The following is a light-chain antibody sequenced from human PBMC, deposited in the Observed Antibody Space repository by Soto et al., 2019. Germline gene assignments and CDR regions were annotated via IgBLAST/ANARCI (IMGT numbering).Light chain of an antibody. CDR1: QSVSSSY. J-gene: IGKJ1*01. Sequence: IVLTQSQGTLSLSPGERTPLSCRASQSVSSSYLAWYQQKPGQAPRLLIYGASSRATGIPDRFSGSGSGTDFTLTISSLQPEDFATYYCQQSYSIPWTFGQGTKVDIK. CDR2: GAS. CDR3: QQSYSIPWT. V-gene: IGKV3-20*01.